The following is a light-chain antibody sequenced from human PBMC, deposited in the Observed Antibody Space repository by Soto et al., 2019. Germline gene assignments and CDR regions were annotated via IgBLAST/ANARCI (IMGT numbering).Light chain of an antibody. V-gene: IGLV2-14*01. CDR1: NSDIGSYSH. CDR3: ISYTGSDTSYV. Sequence: QSVLTQPASVSGSPGQSITISCTGTNSDIGSYSHVAWYQQYPGKTPKLIIYEVSYRPSGVSHRFSGSKPGITASLTISGLQAEDEADYYCISYTGSDTSYVFGTGTKGTVL. CDR2: EVS. J-gene: IGLJ1*01.